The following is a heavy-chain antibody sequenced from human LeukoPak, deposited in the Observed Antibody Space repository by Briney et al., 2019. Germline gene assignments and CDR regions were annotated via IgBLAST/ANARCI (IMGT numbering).Heavy chain of an antibody. J-gene: IGHJ4*02. Sequence: PSETLSLTCSVSGGSNRSSGYFWGWIRQPPGKALEWIGSIYYGGTTYYNPSLKSRVTISVDTSKKQFSLKLSSVTAADTAFYYCARQRDYYDSSGQSDFDSWGQGALVTVSS. V-gene: IGHV4-39*01. CDR1: GGSNRSSGYF. CDR2: IYYGGTT. D-gene: IGHD3-22*01. CDR3: ARQRDYYDSSGQSDFDS.